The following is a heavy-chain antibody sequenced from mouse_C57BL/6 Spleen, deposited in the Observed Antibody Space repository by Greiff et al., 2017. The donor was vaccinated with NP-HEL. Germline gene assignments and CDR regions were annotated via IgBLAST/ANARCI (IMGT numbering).Heavy chain of an antibody. V-gene: IGHV3-6*01. CDR1: GYSITSGYY. CDR3: ARAGNYDFAWFAY. D-gene: IGHD2-1*01. J-gene: IGHJ3*01. CDR2: ISYDGSN. Sequence: ESGPGLVKPSQSLSLTCSVTGYSITSGYYWNWIRQFPGNKLEWMGYISYDGSNNYNPSLKNRISITRDTSKNQFFLKLNSVTTEDTATYYCARAGNYDFAWFAYWGQGTLVTVSA.